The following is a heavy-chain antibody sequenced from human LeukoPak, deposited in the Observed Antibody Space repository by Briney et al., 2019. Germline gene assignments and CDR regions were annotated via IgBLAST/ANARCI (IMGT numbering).Heavy chain of an antibody. Sequence: GGSLRLSCAASGFTVSSNYMSWVRQAPGKGLEWVSVIYSGGSTYYADSVKGRFTISRDNSKDTLYLQMNSLRAEDTAVYYCARGRGAYYYDSSGYYYDYWGQGTLVTVSS. CDR3: ARGRGAYYYDSSGYYYDY. D-gene: IGHD3-22*01. J-gene: IGHJ4*02. CDR2: IYSGGST. V-gene: IGHV3-66*01. CDR1: GFTVSSNY.